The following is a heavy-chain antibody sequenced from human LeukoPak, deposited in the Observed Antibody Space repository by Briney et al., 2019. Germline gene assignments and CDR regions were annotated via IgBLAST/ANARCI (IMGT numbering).Heavy chain of an antibody. CDR3: ARLTTTVTTPFDY. CDR1: GFTFSIYN. Sequence: GGSLRLSCAASGFTFSIYNMNWVRQAPGKGLEWVSSISSSSSYIYYADSVKGRFTISRDNAKNSLYLQMSSLRAEDTAVYYCARLTTTVTTPFDYWGQGTLVTVSS. J-gene: IGHJ4*02. CDR2: ISSSSSYI. D-gene: IGHD4-17*01. V-gene: IGHV3-21*01.